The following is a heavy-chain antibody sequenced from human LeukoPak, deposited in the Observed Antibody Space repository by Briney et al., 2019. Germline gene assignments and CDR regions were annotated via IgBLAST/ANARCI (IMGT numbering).Heavy chain of an antibody. CDR1: GFTFISYA. J-gene: IGHJ3*02. Sequence: GGSLRLSCAASGFTFISYAMSWVRQAPGKGLEWVSAISASRGRTYYADSVKGRFTISGDNSQSTLYLQMNSLRAEDTAVYYCAKDGIAYCGGDCGYDAFHIWGQGTMVTVSS. V-gene: IGHV3-23*01. CDR2: ISASRGRT. CDR3: AKDGIAYCGGDCGYDAFHI. D-gene: IGHD2-21*02.